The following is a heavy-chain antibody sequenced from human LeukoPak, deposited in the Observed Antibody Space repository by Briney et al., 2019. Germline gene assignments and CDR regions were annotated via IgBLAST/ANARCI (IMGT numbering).Heavy chain of an antibody. Sequence: GGSLRLSCAASGFTFSSYSMNWVRQAPGKGLEWVSCISSSSSTIYYADSVKGRFTISRDNAKNSLYLQMNSLRDEDTAVYYCARVGSSSWYLVAYFQHWGQGTLVTVSS. V-gene: IGHV3-48*02. D-gene: IGHD6-13*01. J-gene: IGHJ1*01. CDR1: GFTFSSYS. CDR2: ISSSSSTI. CDR3: ARVGSSSWYLVAYFQH.